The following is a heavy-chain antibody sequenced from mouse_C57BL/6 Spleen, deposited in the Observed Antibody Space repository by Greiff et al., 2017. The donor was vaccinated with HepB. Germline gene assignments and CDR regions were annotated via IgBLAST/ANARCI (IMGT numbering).Heavy chain of an antibody. CDR3: AREGGSNWYFDV. Sequence: EVQRVESGGGLVKPGGSLKLSCAASGFTFSSYAMSWVRQTPEKRLEWVATISDGGSYTYYPDNVKGRFTISRDNAKNNLYLQMSHLKSEDTAMYYCAREGGSNWYFDVWGTGSTVTVSS. CDR1: GFTFSSYA. J-gene: IGHJ1*03. D-gene: IGHD1-1*01. V-gene: IGHV5-4*01. CDR2: ISDGGSYT.